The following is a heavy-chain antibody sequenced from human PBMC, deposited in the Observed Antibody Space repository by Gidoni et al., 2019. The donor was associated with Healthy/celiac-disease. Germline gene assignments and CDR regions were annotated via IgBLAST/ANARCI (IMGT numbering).Heavy chain of an antibody. J-gene: IGHJ5*02. Sequence: QVQLQQWGAGLLKPSETLSLTCAVYGVSFSGSYWSWIRQPPGKGLEWIGEINHSGSTNYNPPPKSRVTISVDTSKNQFSLKLSSVTAADTAVYYCARGRLVVVAATRLYNWFDPWGQGTLVTVSS. CDR1: GVSFSGSY. V-gene: IGHV4-34*01. CDR3: ARGRLVVVAATRLYNWFDP. D-gene: IGHD2-15*01. CDR2: INHSGST.